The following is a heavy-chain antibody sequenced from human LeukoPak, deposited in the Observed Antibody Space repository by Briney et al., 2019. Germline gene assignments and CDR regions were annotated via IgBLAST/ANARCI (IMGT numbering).Heavy chain of an antibody. CDR3: TTEAYYYDSGAIKYFDY. Sequence: GGSLRLSCAASGFIFSDYYMSWIRQAPGKGLEWLSYISSSSIYTSYADSVKGRFTISRDNAKNSLYLQLNSLRAEDTAVYYCTTEAYYYDSGAIKYFDYWGQGTLVTVSS. D-gene: IGHD3-22*01. CDR2: ISSSSIYT. CDR1: GFIFSDYY. J-gene: IGHJ4*02. V-gene: IGHV3-11*05.